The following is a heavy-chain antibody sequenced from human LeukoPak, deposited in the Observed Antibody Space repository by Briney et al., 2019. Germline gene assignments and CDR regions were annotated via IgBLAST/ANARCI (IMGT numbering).Heavy chain of an antibody. CDR2: IYYSGST. CDR3: ARAANYYDSSGYYGNFDY. J-gene: IGHJ4*02. CDR1: GGSISSGGYY. Sequence: SESLSLTCTVSGGSISSGGYYWSWIRQHPGKGLEWIGYIYYSGSTYYNPSIKSRVTISVDTSKNQFSLKLSSVTAADTAVYYCARAANYYDSSGYYGNFDYWGQGTLVTVSS. V-gene: IGHV4-31*03. D-gene: IGHD3-22*01.